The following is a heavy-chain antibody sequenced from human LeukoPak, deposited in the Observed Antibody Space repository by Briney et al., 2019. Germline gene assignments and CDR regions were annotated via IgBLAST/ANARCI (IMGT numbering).Heavy chain of an antibody. CDR1: GGSFSGYC. V-gene: IGHV4-34*01. CDR3: ARGGGIAAAGRRRADY. D-gene: IGHD6-13*01. Sequence: SETLSLTCAVYGGSFSGYCWSWIRQPPGKGLEWIGEINHSGSTNYNPSLKSRVTISVDTSKNQFSLKLSSVTAADTAVYYCARGGGIAAAGRRRADYWGQGTLVTVSS. J-gene: IGHJ4*02. CDR2: INHSGST.